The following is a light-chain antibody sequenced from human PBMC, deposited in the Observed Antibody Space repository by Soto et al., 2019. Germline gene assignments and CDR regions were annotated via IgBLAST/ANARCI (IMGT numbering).Light chain of an antibody. Sequence: QSALTQPRSVSGSPGQSVTISCTGTSSDVGGYNYVSWYQQHPGKAPKVMIYDVSERPSGVPDRFSGSKSGNTASLTISGLQAEDEADYYCCSYAGSPRSILGAGTKVTVL. CDR1: SSDVGGYNY. CDR3: CSYAGSPRSI. CDR2: DVS. J-gene: IGLJ1*01. V-gene: IGLV2-11*01.